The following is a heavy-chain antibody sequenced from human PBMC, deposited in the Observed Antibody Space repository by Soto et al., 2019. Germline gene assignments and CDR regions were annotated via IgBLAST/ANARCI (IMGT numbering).Heavy chain of an antibody. V-gene: IGHV4-31*03. Sequence: SETLSLTCTVSGGSISSGGYYWSWIRQHPGKGLEWIGYIYYSGSTYYNPSLKSRVTISVDTSKNQFSLKLSSVTAADTAVYYCARTTVPNNWFASWGKGTLVTVSS. J-gene: IGHJ5*01. CDR3: ARTTVPNNWFAS. CDR1: GGSISSGGYY. D-gene: IGHD2-8*01. CDR2: IYYSGST.